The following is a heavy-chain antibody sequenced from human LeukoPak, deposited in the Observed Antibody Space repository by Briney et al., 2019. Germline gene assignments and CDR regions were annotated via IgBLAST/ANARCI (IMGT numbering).Heavy chain of an antibody. V-gene: IGHV3-66*01. J-gene: IGHJ6*02. CDR2: MYSGGST. D-gene: IGHD4-11*01. CDR1: GFTVSSYY. Sequence: PGGSLRLSCAASGFTVSSYYMTWVRQAPGKGLEWVSVMYSGGSTYYADSVKGRVAISRDNSQNTVFLQMNSVRVEDTAVYYCARSYSNHLFGMDVWGQRTAVTVPS. CDR3: ARSYSNHLFGMDV.